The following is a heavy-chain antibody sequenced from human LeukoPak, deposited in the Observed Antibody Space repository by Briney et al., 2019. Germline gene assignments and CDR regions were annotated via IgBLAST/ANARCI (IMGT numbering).Heavy chain of an antibody. Sequence: GGSLRLSCAASGFTFSSYSMNWVRQAPGKGLEWVSFISSSSSYIYYADSVKGRFTISRDNAKNSLYLQMNSLRAEDTAVYYCARDGYDHKYYFDYWGQGTLVTVSS. D-gene: IGHD5-12*01. V-gene: IGHV3-21*01. CDR3: ARDGYDHKYYFDY. J-gene: IGHJ4*02. CDR2: ISSSSSYI. CDR1: GFTFSSYS.